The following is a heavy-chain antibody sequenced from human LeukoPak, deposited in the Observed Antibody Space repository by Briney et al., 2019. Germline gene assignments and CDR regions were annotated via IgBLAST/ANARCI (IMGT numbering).Heavy chain of an antibody. CDR3: ARRDSSSWYFDC. V-gene: IGHV2-70*01. J-gene: IGHJ4*02. D-gene: IGHD6-13*01. Sequence: ESGPALVKPTQTLTLTCTFSGFSLITSGMCVNWIRQPPGKALEWLAHIDWDDDKYYTTSLKTRLTISKDTSKNQVVLKMTNMDPVDTATYYCARRDSSSWYFDCWGQGTLVTVSS. CDR1: GFSLITSGMC. CDR2: IDWDDDK.